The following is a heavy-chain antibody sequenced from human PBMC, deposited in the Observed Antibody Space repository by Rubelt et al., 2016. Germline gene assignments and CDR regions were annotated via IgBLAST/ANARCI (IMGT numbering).Heavy chain of an antibody. D-gene: IGHD2-2*01. Sequence: QVQLVQSGAEVKKPGSSVKVSCKASGGTFSSYAISWVRQAPGQGLEWMGGIIPIFGTANYAQKFQGRVTMTRDASTSTVYMELSSLRSEDTAVYYCARELVPAAPGFYYGMDVWGQGTTVTVSS. J-gene: IGHJ6*02. CDR2: IIPIFGTA. CDR3: ARELVPAAPGFYYGMDV. V-gene: IGHV1-69*01. CDR1: GGTFSSYA.